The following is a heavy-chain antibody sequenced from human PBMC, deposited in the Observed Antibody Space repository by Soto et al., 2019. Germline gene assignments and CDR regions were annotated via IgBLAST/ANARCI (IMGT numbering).Heavy chain of an antibody. CDR1: GFTTPSGFTFSYYA. J-gene: IGHJ4*02. CDR2: ISYDGTNK. V-gene: IGHV3-30-3*01. Sequence: QVQLVESGGGVVQPGKSLRLSCAASGFTTPSGFTFSYYAMYWVRQAPGKGLEWVAVISYDGTNKNYADSVKGRFTISRDNSQNTVSLEMNSLGVDDTAVYYCARGTAGELLDYWGQGTLVTVSS. D-gene: IGHD3-10*01. CDR3: ARGTAGELLDY.